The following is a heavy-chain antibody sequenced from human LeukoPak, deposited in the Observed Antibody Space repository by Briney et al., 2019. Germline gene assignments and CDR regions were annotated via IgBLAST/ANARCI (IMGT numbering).Heavy chain of an antibody. V-gene: IGHV4-59*08. CDR1: GASISNYY. Sequence: SETLSLTCTVSGASISNYYCSWIRQSPGKGLEWIGYIYYSGTTNYDPSLKSRVTISVDTSKNQFSLKLTSVTAADTAVYYCARSGSYGGHFDNWGQGTLVTVSS. CDR3: ARSGSYGGHFDN. D-gene: IGHD1-26*01. CDR2: IYYSGTT. J-gene: IGHJ4*02.